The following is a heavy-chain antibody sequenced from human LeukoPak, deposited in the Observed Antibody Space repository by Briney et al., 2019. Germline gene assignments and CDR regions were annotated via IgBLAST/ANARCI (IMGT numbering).Heavy chain of an antibody. D-gene: IGHD6-6*01. Sequence: AETLSLTCTVSGGSISTSSYYWGWIRQPPGKGLEWIAYIYYSGTTYYNPSLKSRVTISVDTSKNQFSLKLSSVTAADTAVYYCARGAAGYSSSSSFDYWGQGTLVTVSS. J-gene: IGHJ4*02. CDR2: IYYSGTT. CDR1: GGSISTSSYY. CDR3: ARGAAGYSSSSSFDY. V-gene: IGHV4-39*07.